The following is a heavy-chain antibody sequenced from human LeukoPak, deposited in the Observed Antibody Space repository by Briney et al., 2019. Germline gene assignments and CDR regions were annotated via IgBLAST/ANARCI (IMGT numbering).Heavy chain of an antibody. J-gene: IGHJ5*02. CDR2: TYYRSKWYN. CDR1: GDSVSSNSAA. CDR3: ARVLMVRGVLGFDP. Sequence: SQPLSLTCAISGDSVSSNSAAWNWIRQSPSRGLEWLGRTYYRSKWYNDYAVSVKSRITINPDTSKNQFSLQLNSVTPEDTAVYYCARVLMVRGVLGFDPWGQGTLVTVSS. D-gene: IGHD3-10*01. V-gene: IGHV6-1*01.